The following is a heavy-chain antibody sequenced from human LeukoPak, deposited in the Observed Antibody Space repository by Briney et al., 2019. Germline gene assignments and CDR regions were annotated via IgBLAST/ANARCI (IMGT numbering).Heavy chain of an antibody. CDR2: IYYSGST. J-gene: IGHJ5*02. CDR1: GGSISSYY. D-gene: IGHD4-23*01. V-gene: IGHV4-59*01. Sequence: SETLSLTCTVSGGSISSYYWSRIRQPPGKGLEWIGYIYYSGSTNYNPSLKSRVTISVDTSKNQFSLKLSSVTAADTAVYYCARVVKDYGGNSGWFDPWGQGTLVTVSS. CDR3: ARVVKDYGGNSGWFDP.